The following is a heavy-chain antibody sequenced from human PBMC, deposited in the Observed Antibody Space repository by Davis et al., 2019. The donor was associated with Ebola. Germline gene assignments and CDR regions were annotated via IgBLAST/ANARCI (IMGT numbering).Heavy chain of an antibody. J-gene: IGHJ2*01. CDR2: FYPADSDI. CDR1: GYSFTAYW. D-gene: IGHD6-13*01. V-gene: IGHV5-51*01. CDR3: VIRSSWYGHFGL. Sequence: GESLKISCKGSGYSFTAYWIGWVRQMPGKGLEWMGMFYPADSDIRYSPSFQGQVTISADKSITTAYLQWSSLKASDSAMYYCVIRSSWYGHFGLWGRGTLVTVSA.